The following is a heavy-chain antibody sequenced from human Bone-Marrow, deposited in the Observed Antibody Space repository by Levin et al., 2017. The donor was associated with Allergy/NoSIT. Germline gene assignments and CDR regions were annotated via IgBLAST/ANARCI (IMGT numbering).Heavy chain of an antibody. Sequence: ETLSLTCAASGFIFSTYWMSWVRQAPGKGLEWVANIKEDGTERYYGDSVKGRFTISRDNAKNSLYLQMNSLRAEDTAVYYCATSITMFDYWGQGTLVTVSS. D-gene: IGHD3-10*02. CDR1: GFIFSTYW. CDR2: IKEDGTER. V-gene: IGHV3-7*02. CDR3: ATSITMFDY. J-gene: IGHJ4*02.